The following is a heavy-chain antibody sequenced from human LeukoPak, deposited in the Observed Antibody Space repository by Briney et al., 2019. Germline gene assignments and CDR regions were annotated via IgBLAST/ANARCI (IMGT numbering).Heavy chain of an antibody. CDR3: ARTYYGDYYYYYMDV. CDR1: GYSISSSYY. J-gene: IGHJ6*03. V-gene: IGHV4-61*01. CDR2: IYYSGST. D-gene: IGHD4-17*01. Sequence: SETLSLTCAVSGYSISSSYYWSWIRQPPGKGLEWIGYIYYSGSTNYNPSLKSRVTISVDTSKNQFSLKLSSVTAADTAVYYCARTYYGDYYYYYMDVWGKGTTVTVSS.